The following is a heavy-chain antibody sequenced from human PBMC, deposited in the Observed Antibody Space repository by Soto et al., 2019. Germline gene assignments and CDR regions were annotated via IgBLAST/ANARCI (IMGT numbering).Heavy chain of an antibody. J-gene: IGHJ5*02. V-gene: IGHV4-59*01. D-gene: IGHD6-13*01. CDR3: ARGAAAAGFRFDP. CDR1: GGSISSYY. CDR2: IYYSGST. Sequence: SESLSLTCTVSGGSISSYYWSWIRQPPGKGLEWIGYIYYSGSTNYNPSLKSRVTISVDTSKNQFSLKLSSVTAADTAVYYCARGAAAAGFRFDPWGQGTPVTVSS.